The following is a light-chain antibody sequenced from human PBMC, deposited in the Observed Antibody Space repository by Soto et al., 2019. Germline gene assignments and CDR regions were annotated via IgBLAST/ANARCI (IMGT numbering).Light chain of an antibody. CDR3: QQYNSYSWT. V-gene: IGKV1-5*03. J-gene: IGKJ1*01. CDR1: QSISSW. CDR2: KAS. Sequence: DIQMTQSPSTLSASVGDRVTITGRASQSISSWLAWYQQKPGKAPKLLIYKASSLESGVPSRFSGSGSETEFTLTISSLQPDDFATYYCQQYNSYSWTFGKGTKVDI.